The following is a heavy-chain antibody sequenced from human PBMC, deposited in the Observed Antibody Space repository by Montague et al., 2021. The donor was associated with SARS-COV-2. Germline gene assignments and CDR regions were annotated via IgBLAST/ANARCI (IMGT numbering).Heavy chain of an antibody. J-gene: IGHJ6*02. Sequence: SLRLSCAASGFTFGDYALHWVRQAPGKGLEWVSAISWNSGYIDYAGSVXGRFTISRDNDKNSLYLEMNSLSAEDTALYYCAKGAAKIFYYNGMDVWGQGTTVTVSS. CDR1: GFTFGDYA. CDR3: AKGAAKIFYYNGMDV. V-gene: IGHV3-9*01. D-gene: IGHD6-25*01. CDR2: ISWNSGYI.